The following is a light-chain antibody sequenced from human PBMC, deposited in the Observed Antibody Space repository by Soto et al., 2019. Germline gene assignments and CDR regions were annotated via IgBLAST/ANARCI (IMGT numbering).Light chain of an antibody. Sequence: QSALTQPPSASRSPGQSVAISCTGTSRDGGGYNYVSWYQQHPGKAPKVMIYEVNKRPSGDPDRFSGAKAGNRAARTVLGLQAEDEADYYCSTYSGSSNVFRTGTKVTVL. CDR3: STYSGSSNV. CDR1: SRDGGGYNY. CDR2: EVN. J-gene: IGLJ1*01. V-gene: IGLV2-8*01.